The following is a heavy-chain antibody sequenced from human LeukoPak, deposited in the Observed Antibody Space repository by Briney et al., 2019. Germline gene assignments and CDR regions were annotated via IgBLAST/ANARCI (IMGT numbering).Heavy chain of an antibody. D-gene: IGHD5-18*01. J-gene: IGHJ4*02. CDR1: AFTFRSYA. CDR3: AKGAASRGYTHVAN. V-gene: IGHV3-23*01. CDR2: ISGSGGST. Sequence: GGSLRLFCAASAFTFRSYAMIWVRQAPGKGLEWVSGISGSGGSTYYSDSAKGRFTISRDNSNNTLYLQMNSLRAEDTAVYYCAKGAASRGYTHVANWGQGTLVTVSS.